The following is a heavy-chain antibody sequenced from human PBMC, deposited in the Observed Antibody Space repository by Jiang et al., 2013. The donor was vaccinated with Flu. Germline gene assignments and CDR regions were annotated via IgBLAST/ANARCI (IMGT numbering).Heavy chain of an antibody. CDR3: ARHVRYCSSTSCYSPWFDP. J-gene: IGHJ5*02. CDR2: IYYSGST. D-gene: IGHD2-2*02. Sequence: GPGLVKPSETLSLTCTVSGDSISSYYWSWIRQPPGKGLEWIGYIYYSGSTNYNPSLKSRVTISVDTSKNQFSLKLSSVTAADTAVYYCARHVRYCSSTSCYSPWFDPWGQGTLVTVSS. CDR1: GDSISSYY. V-gene: IGHV4-59*08.